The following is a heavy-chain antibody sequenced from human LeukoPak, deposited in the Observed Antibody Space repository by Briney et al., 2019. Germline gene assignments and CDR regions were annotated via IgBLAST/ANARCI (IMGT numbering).Heavy chain of an antibody. Sequence: GGSLRLSCAASGFTFSSYAMSWVREAPCKLLEQFSAISGSGGSTYYAESVQGRFTISREYYKYPLYLQMNSLRAEDTVVFFFFKQKTAYDILTGYYGDAFDIWGQGTMVTVSS. CDR2: ISGSGGST. D-gene: IGHD3-9*01. CDR3: FKQKTAYDILTGYYGDAFDI. J-gene: IGHJ3*02. CDR1: GFTFSSYA. V-gene: IGHV3-23*01.